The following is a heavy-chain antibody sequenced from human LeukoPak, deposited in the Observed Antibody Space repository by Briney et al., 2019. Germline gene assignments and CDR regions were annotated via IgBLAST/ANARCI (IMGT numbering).Heavy chain of an antibody. J-gene: IGHJ4*02. CDR1: GFPLYRYG. CDR2: IQYNGSNK. V-gene: IGHV3-30*02. Sequence: GGPLRLSCAASGFPLYRYGMHWVRQAPGKGLKCVAFIQYNGSNKYYADSVKGRFTISRDNSKNTLYLQMNSLRAEDTAVYYCAKASRSTNFFDYWGQGTLVTVSS. CDR3: AKASRSTNFFDY. D-gene: IGHD1-14*01.